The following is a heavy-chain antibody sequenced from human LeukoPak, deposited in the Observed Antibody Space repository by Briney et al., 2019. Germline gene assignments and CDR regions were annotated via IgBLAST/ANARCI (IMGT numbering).Heavy chain of an antibody. V-gene: IGHV3-7*03. J-gene: IGHJ4*02. CDR1: GFTFSSYW. Sequence: GGSLRLSCAASGFTFSSYWMTWVRQAPGKGLEWVANIRQDGSKKNYVDSVKGRFTISRDNAKNSPYLQMNSLRAEDTAVYFCATPLDYYDSSGYHQGGDWGQGTLVTVSS. CDR3: ATPLDYYDSSGYHQGGD. CDR2: IRQDGSKK. D-gene: IGHD3-22*01.